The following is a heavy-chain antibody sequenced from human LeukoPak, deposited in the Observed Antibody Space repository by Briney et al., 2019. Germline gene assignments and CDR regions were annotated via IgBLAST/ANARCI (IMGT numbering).Heavy chain of an antibody. J-gene: IGHJ3*01. CDR2: IYHSGSG. CDR1: GYSISNDYY. Sequence: PSDTLSLTCAVSGYSISNDYYWGWIRQPPGRGLEWIGHIYHSGSGYYNPSLKSRVAMSVDTSKNQFPLKLSSVTAVDTAVYYCTRKATTGPTKAAFDVWGQGTMVTVSS. V-gene: IGHV4-28*01. D-gene: IGHD4-17*01. CDR3: TRKATTGPTKAAFDV.